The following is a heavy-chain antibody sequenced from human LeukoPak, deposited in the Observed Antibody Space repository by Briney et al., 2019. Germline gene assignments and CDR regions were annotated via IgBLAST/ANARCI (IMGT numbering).Heavy chain of an antibody. CDR3: ARGLRSGGYRYYYYYYGMDV. CDR2: INHSGST. Sequence: SETLSLTCAVYGGSFSGYYWSWIRQPPGKGLEWIGEINHSGSTNYNPSLKSRVTISVDTSKNQFSLKLSSVTAADTAVYYCARGLRSGGYRYYYYYYGMDVWGQGTTVTVSS. J-gene: IGHJ6*02. CDR1: GGSFSGYY. V-gene: IGHV4-34*01. D-gene: IGHD2-15*01.